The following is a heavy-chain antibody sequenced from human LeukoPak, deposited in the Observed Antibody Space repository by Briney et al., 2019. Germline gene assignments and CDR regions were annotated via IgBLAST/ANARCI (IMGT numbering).Heavy chain of an antibody. CDR3: ARDSDSSGYYYSYFDY. CDR2: ISYDGSNK. J-gene: IGHJ4*02. CDR1: GFTFSSYA. Sequence: GGSLRLSCAASGFTFSSYAMHWVRQAPGKELEWVAVISYDGSNKYYADSVKGRFTISRDNSKNTLYLQMNSLRAEDTAVYYCARDSDSSGYYYSYFDYWGQGTLVTVSS. D-gene: IGHD3-22*01. V-gene: IGHV3-30-3*01.